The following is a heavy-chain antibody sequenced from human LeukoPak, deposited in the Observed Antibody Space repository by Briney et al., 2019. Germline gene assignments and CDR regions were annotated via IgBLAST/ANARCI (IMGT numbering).Heavy chain of an antibody. D-gene: IGHD3-10*02. V-gene: IGHV3-9*01. CDR1: GFTFDDYA. J-gene: IGHJ6*04. CDR3: AELGITMIGGV. Sequence: GGSLRLSCAASGFTFDDYAMNWVRQAPGKGLECVSGISWNSGRIGYADSVKGRFTISRDNAKNSLYLQMNSLRAEDTAVYYCAELGITMIGGVWGKGTTVTISS. CDR2: ISWNSGRI.